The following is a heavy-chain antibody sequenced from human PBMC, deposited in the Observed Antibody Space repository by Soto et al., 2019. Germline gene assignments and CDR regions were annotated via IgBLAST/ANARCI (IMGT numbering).Heavy chain of an antibody. V-gene: IGHV3-9*01. CDR2: VTWNSGSA. CDR3: AKDHSGYDRLSDLPKGPGFDY. D-gene: IGHD5-12*01. J-gene: IGHJ4*02. CDR1: GFTFDDYA. Sequence: PGGSLRLSCAASGFTFDDYAMHWVRQAPGKGLEWVSGVTWNSGSAGYADSVKGRFTISRDNAKNSLYLQMNSLRAEDTALYYCAKDHSGYDRLSDLPKGPGFDYWGQGTLVTVSS.